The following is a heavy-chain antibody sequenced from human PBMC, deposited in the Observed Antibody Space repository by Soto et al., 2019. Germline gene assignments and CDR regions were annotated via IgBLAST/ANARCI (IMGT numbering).Heavy chain of an antibody. Sequence: SETLSLTCTVSGGSISSGDYYWSWIRQPPGKGLEWIGYIYYSGSTYYNPSLKSRVTISVDTSKNRFSLKLSSVTAADTAVYYCARDRVGIYCGGDCYSIWGQGTLVTVS. J-gene: IGHJ4*02. CDR3: ARDRVGIYCGGDCYSI. V-gene: IGHV4-30-4*01. CDR2: IYYSGST. CDR1: GGSISSGDYY. D-gene: IGHD2-21*02.